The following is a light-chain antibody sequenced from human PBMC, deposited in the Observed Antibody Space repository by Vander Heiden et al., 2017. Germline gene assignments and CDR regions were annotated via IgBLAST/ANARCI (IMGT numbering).Light chain of an antibody. CDR2: AAS. CDR3: QQSDSNLPLT. CDR1: QSISSY. Sequence: DIQMTQSPSSLSASVGPRVTITCRASQSISSYLNWYQQKPGKAPKLLIYAASSLQSGVPSRFSGSGYGTDFTLTISSLQPEDFATYYCQQSDSNLPLTFGGGTKVEIK. V-gene: IGKV1-39*01. J-gene: IGKJ4*01.